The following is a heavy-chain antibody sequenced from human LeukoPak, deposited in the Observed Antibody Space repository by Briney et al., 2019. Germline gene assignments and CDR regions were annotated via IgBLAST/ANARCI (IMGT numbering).Heavy chain of an antibody. J-gene: IGHJ6*03. CDR1: AFTFNSYA. Sequence: GGSLRLSCAASAFTFNSYAVSWARQAPGKGLEWVSTISGSGGNTYYADSAKGRFTISRDTSNNTVFLQMNILRADDTAVYYCAKALRASHRPVYSYYYMDVWGKGTTVTVSS. CDR3: AKALRASHRPVYSYYYMDV. V-gene: IGHV3-23*01. CDR2: ISGSGGNT.